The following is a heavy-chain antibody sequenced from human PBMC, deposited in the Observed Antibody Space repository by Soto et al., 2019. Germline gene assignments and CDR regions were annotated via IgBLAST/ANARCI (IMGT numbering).Heavy chain of an antibody. Sequence: PSETLSLTCSVSGVTMSYGGYSWSWIRQSPGKGLEWIGSIYHGGSTYYNPSLNSRVTLSIDMTNNHVSLILNSVTAADTAVYYCASVGPWVPYYYDSSPYTFENWFDPWGQGTLVTVSS. V-gene: IGHV4-38-2*02. CDR1: GVTMSYGGYS. CDR3: ASVGPWVPYYYDSSPYTFENWFDP. D-gene: IGHD3-22*01. CDR2: IYHGGST. J-gene: IGHJ5*02.